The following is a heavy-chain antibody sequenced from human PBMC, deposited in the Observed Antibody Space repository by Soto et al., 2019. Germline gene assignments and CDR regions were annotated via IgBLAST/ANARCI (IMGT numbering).Heavy chain of an antibody. V-gene: IGHV3-11*06. J-gene: IGHJ5*02. CDR3: ARDITRVRKWARGNWFDP. CDR1: GFTFSDYY. D-gene: IGHD1-26*01. Sequence: GGSLRLSCAASGFTFSDYYMSWIRQAPGKGLEWVSYISSSSSYTNYADSVKGRFTISRDNAKNSLYLQMNSLRAEDTAVYYCARDITRVRKWARGNWFDPWGQGTLVTV. CDR2: ISSSSSYT.